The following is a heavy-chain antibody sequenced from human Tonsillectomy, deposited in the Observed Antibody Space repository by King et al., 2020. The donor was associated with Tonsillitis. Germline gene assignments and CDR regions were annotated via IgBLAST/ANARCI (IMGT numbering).Heavy chain of an antibody. CDR1: GFTFSSYW. CDR3: ARVPKWTAMVREVNFDY. J-gene: IGHJ4*02. CDR2: INSDGSST. Sequence: VQLVESGGGLVQPGGSLRLSCAASGFTFSSYWMHWVRQAPGKGLVWVSRINSDGSSTSYADSVKGRFTISRDNAKNTMSLQMNSLRAEDTAVYYCARVPKWTAMVREVNFDYWGQGTLVTVSS. D-gene: IGHD3-10*01. V-gene: IGHV3-74*01.